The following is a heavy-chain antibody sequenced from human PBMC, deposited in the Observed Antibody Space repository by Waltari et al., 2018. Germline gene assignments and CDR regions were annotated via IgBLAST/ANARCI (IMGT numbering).Heavy chain of an antibody. CDR1: GYSISSGYY. V-gene: IGHV4-38-2*02. Sequence: QVQLQESGPGLVKPSETLSLTCTVSGYSISSGYYWGWIRQPPGKGLEWMGSIFLVGGTNSTPSLRVRVTISLATSKTRFSLSWGSVPAADTAVYYCAGELAVAGTMSWFNPWGKGTLVTFSS. J-gene: IGHJ5*02. CDR3: AGELAVAGTMSWFNP. CDR2: IFLVGGT. D-gene: IGHD6-19*01.